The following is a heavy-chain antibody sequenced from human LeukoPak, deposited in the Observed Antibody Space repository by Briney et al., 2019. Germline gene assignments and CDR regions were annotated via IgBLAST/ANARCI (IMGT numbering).Heavy chain of an antibody. CDR2: IHHSGST. J-gene: IGHJ4*02. CDR1: GGAISGYY. D-gene: IGHD6-13*01. CDR3: ARDRQQLVRGDHFDY. V-gene: IGHV4-59*12. Sequence: SETLSLTCAVSGGAISGYYWNWIRQPPGKGPEWIGHIHHSGSTYYNPSLKSRVTISVDTSKNQFSLNLSSVTAADTAVYYCARDRQQLVRGDHFDYWGQGTLVTVSS.